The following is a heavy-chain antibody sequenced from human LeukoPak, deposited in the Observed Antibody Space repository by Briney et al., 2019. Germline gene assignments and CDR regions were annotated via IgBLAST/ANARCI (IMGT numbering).Heavy chain of an antibody. CDR3: ARGKYDSSGYPLLGFDY. D-gene: IGHD3-22*01. CDR2: ISYDGSNK. Sequence: PGGSLRLSCAASGFTFSSYAMHWVRQAPGKGLEWVAVISYDGSNKYYADSVKGRFTLSRDNAKKSLYLQMNSLRAEDTAVYYCARGKYDSSGYPLLGFDYWGQGTLVTVSS. J-gene: IGHJ4*02. CDR1: GFTFSSYA. V-gene: IGHV3-30*04.